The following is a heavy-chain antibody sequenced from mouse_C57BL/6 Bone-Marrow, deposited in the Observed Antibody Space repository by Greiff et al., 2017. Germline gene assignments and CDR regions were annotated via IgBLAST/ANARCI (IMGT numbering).Heavy chain of an antibody. CDR3: TRDFWFAY. Sequence: EVQLVESGAGLVKPGGSLKLSCAASGFTFSSYAMSWVRQTPEKRLEWVAYISSGGDYTYYAETVKGSFTISRDQARNTQYQQMSSLKSEDAAMYYCTRDFWFAYWGQGTLVTVSA. CDR2: ISSGGDYT. V-gene: IGHV5-9-1*02. J-gene: IGHJ3*01. CDR1: GFTFSSYA.